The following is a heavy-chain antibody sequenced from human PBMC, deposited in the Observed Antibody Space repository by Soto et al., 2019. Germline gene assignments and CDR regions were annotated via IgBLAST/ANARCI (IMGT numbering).Heavy chain of an antibody. V-gene: IGHV3-30-3*01. Sequence: PGGSLRLSCAASGFTFSSYAMHWVRQAPGKGLEWVAVISYDGSNKYYADSVKGRFTISRDNSKNTLYLQMNSLRAEDTAVYYCARDYYDSSSYYYYGMDVWGQGTTVTVSS. CDR1: GFTFSSYA. CDR2: ISYDGSNK. J-gene: IGHJ6*02. CDR3: ARDYYDSSSYYYYGMDV. D-gene: IGHD3-22*01.